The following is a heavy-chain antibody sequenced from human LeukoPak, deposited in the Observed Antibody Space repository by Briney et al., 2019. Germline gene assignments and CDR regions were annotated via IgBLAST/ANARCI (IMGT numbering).Heavy chain of an antibody. D-gene: IGHD6-13*01. CDR2: ISNSGGTI. J-gene: IGHJ4*02. Sequence: GGSLRLSCEASGFTFSDYYMSWVRQAPGKGLEWISYISNSGGTIYYADSVKGRFTISRDNGKNSLYLQMNSLRAEDTALYYCARAYSSSLLDYWGQGTLVTVSS. CDR1: GFTFSDYY. CDR3: ARAYSSSLLDY. V-gene: IGHV3-11*01.